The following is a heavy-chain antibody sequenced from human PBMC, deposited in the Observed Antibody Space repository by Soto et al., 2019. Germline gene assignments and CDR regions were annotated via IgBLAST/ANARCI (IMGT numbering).Heavy chain of an antibody. V-gene: IGHV3-23*01. D-gene: IGHD3-10*01. Sequence: EVQLLESGGGLVQPGGSLRLSCAASGFTFTTYAMSWVRQAPGKGLEWVSTLSHNGDNTYYADSVKGRFTVSRDNSKNTVYLQMNSLRAEDTGVYYCAKEGMIRGALNWFDPWGRGTLVTVSS. CDR1: GFTFTTYA. J-gene: IGHJ5*02. CDR2: LSHNGDNT. CDR3: AKEGMIRGALNWFDP.